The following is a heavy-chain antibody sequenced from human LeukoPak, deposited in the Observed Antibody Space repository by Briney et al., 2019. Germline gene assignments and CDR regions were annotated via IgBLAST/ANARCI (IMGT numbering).Heavy chain of an antibody. CDR1: GGSISSSSYY. CDR3: ARGQGTQLWSQESDAFDI. CDR2: IYYSGST. J-gene: IGHJ3*02. D-gene: IGHD5-18*01. V-gene: IGHV4-39*07. Sequence: SETLSLTCTVSGGSISSSSYYWGWIRQPPGKGLEWIGSIYYSGSTYYNPSLKSRVTISVDTSKNQFSLKLSSVTAADTAVYFCARGQGTQLWSQESDAFDIWGQGTMVTVSS.